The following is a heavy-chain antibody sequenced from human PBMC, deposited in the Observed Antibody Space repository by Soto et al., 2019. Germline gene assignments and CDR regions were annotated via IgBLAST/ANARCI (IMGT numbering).Heavy chain of an antibody. CDR2: IYYSGTT. V-gene: IGHV4-39*01. CDR3: ARFVAPATRHPDFDY. Sequence: QLQLQESGPRLVRTSETLSLTCTVSGGSISSSNYYWGWVRQPPGKGLDWIGNIYYSGTTYYNPSLKSRVTISVDTSKNQFFLKLKSVTAADTAVYYCARFVAPATRHPDFDYWGQGTLVTVSS. D-gene: IGHD2-15*01. J-gene: IGHJ4*02. CDR1: GGSISSSNYY.